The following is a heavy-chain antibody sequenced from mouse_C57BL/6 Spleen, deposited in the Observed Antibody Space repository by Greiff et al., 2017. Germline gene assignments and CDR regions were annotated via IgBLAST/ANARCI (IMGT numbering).Heavy chain of an antibody. Sequence: QVKLQQPGAELVKPGASVKLSCKASGYTFTSYWMHWVKQRPGRGLEWIGRIDPSGGGTKYNEKFKSKVTLSVDKPSSTSYLQLSSLTSADSAVYYCSRSDLPHFDYWGQGTTLTVSS. J-gene: IGHJ2*01. CDR3: SRSDLPHFDY. D-gene: IGHD5-1*01. V-gene: IGHV1-72*01. CDR1: GYTFTSYW. CDR2: IDPSGGGT.